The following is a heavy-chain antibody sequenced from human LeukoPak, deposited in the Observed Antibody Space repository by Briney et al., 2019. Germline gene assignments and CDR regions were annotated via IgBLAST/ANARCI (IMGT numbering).Heavy chain of an antibody. CDR1: GFTFSSYA. Sequence: GGSLRLSCAAPGFTFSSYAMHWVRQAPGKGLEWVAVISYDGSNKYYADSVKGRFTISRDNSKNTLYLQMNSLRAEDTAVYYCARDRGGSMPEYYFDYWGQGTLVTVSS. J-gene: IGHJ4*02. V-gene: IGHV3-30-3*01. CDR3: ARDRGGSMPEYYFDY. CDR2: ISYDGSNK. D-gene: IGHD1-26*01.